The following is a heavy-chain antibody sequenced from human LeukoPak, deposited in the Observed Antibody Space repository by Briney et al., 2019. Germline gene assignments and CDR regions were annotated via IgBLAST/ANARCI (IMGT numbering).Heavy chain of an antibody. D-gene: IGHD3-10*01. CDR2: INAGNGNT. J-gene: IGHJ3*02. V-gene: IGHV1-3*03. Sequence: ASVKVSCKASGYTFTGYYMHWVRQAPGQRLEWMGWINAGNGNTKYSQEFQGRVTITRDTSASTAYMELSSLRSEDMAVYYCARELLWFGELSYAFDIWGQGTMVTVSS. CDR3: ARELLWFGELSYAFDI. CDR1: GYTFTGYY.